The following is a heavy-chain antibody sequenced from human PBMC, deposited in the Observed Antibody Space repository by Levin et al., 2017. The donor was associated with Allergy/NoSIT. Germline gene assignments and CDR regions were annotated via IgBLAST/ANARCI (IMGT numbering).Heavy chain of an antibody. V-gene: IGHV4-4*02. CDR1: GDSIDNGNW. CDR2: IYHSGNA. Sequence: SETLSLTCAVSGDSIDNGNWWSWVRQPPGEGLEWIGEIYHSGNANYNPSLKSRLTISVDKSKDKFYLKLRSVTAADTAVYFCARLPNFSYYMDVWGKVTTVIVSS. J-gene: IGHJ6*03. CDR3: ARLPNFSYYMDV.